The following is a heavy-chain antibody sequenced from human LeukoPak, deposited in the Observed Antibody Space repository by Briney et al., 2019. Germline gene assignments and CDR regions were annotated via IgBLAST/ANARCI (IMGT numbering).Heavy chain of an antibody. V-gene: IGHV3-21*01. D-gene: IGHD3-22*01. CDR1: GFTFSSYG. J-gene: IGHJ4*02. CDR3: ARVLDYYYDSSGLMDY. CDR2: ISSSSSYI. Sequence: PGGSLRLSCAASGFTFSSYGMHWVRQAPGKGLEWVSSISSSSSYIYYADSVKGRFTISRDNAKNSLYLQMNSLRAEDTAVYYCARVLDYYYDSSGLMDYWGQGTLVTVSS.